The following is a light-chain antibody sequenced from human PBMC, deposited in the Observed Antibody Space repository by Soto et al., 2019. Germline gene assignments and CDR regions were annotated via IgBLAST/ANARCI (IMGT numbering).Light chain of an antibody. J-gene: IGKJ1*01. CDR1: QSVSSSC. V-gene: IGKV3-20*01. Sequence: EIVLTQSPGTLSLSPGERATLSCRASQSVSSSCLAWYQQRPGQAPRLLIYGASSRATGIPDRFSGGGSGTDFTLTISRLEPEDFAVYYCQHYGNSLWTFGQGTKVEIK. CDR2: GAS. CDR3: QHYGNSLWT.